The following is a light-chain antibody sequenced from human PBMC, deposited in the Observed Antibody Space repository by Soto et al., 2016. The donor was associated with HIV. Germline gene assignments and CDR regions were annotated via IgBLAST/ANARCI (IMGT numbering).Light chain of an antibody. CDR3: QXYANYPNT. CDR2: KAS. J-gene: IGKJ2*01. Sequence: DIQMTQSPSTLSASVGDRVTITCRASQSISTWLAWYQQKPGKAPKLLIYKASTLETGVPSRFSGSASGTEFTLTISSLQPDDFATYYCQXYANYPNTFGQGTKVE. V-gene: IGKV1-5*03. CDR1: QSISTW.